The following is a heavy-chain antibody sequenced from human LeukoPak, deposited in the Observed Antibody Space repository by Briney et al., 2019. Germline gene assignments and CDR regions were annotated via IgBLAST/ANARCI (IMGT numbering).Heavy chain of an antibody. D-gene: IGHD4-17*01. Sequence: SETLSLTCAVYGGSFSGYYWSWIRQPPGKGLEWIGEINHSGSTNYNPSLKSRVTMSVDTSKNQFSLKLSSVTAADTAVYYCARDSTTVVTENWFDPWAREPWSPSPQ. CDR2: INHSGST. V-gene: IGHV4-34*01. CDR3: ARDSTTVVTENWFDP. J-gene: IGHJ5*02. CDR1: GGSFSGYY.